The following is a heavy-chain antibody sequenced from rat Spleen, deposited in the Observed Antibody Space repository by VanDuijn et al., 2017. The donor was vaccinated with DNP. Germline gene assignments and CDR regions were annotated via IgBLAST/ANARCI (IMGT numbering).Heavy chain of an antibody. CDR3: ATDRIAFGN. J-gene: IGHJ3*01. D-gene: IGHD1-6*01. Sequence: EVQLVESGGGLVQPGRSLKLSCAASGFTFSDYNMAWVRQAPKKGLEWVASIMYDGSGTYSRDSVKGRFTISRDNAKSTLYLQLDSLRSEDTATYFCATDRIAFGNWGQGTLVTVSS. V-gene: IGHV5S10*01. CDR1: GFTFSDYN. CDR2: IMYDGSGT.